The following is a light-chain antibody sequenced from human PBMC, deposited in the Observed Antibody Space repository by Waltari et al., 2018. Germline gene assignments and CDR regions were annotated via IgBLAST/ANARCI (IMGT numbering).Light chain of an antibody. CDR2: GAS. J-gene: IGKJ2*01. V-gene: IGKV3-15*01. CDR1: ESFGNN. Sequence: IVMTQSPATLSVSPGRRATLSCRASESFGNNFAWYQQKPGQAPRLLIFGASSRATGIPARLSASESRTEFVLTISSLQSEDSAVYYCQQYNNWPYTFGQGTKLEIK. CDR3: QQYNNWPYT.